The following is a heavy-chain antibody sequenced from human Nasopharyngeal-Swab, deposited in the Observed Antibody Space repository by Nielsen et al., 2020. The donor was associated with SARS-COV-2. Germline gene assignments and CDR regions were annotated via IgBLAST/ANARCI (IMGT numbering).Heavy chain of an antibody. V-gene: IGHV1-2*04. CDR3: ARERRIVATILSDYYYGMDV. CDR2: INPNSGGT. D-gene: IGHD5-12*01. J-gene: IGHJ6*02. Sequence: ASVKVSCKASGYTFTGYYMHWVRQAPGQGLEWMGWINPNSGGTNYAQKFQGWVTMTRDTSISTAYMEPSRLRSDDTAVYYCARERRIVATILSDYYYGMDVWGQGTTVTVSS. CDR1: GYTFTGYY.